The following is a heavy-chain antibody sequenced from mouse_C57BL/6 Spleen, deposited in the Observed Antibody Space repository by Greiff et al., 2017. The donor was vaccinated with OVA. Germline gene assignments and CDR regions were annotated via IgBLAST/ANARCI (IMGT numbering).Heavy chain of an antibody. CDR2: ISSGSSTI. V-gene: IGHV5-17*01. Sequence: EVKLMESGGGLVKPGGSLKLSCAASGFTFSDYGMHWVRQAPEKGLEWVAYISSGSSTIYYADTVKGRFTISRDNAKNTLFLQMTSLRSEDTAMYYCARTGDYDVSYYFDYWGQGTTLTVSS. CDR1: GFTFSDYG. D-gene: IGHD2-4*01. CDR3: ARTGDYDVSYYFDY. J-gene: IGHJ2*01.